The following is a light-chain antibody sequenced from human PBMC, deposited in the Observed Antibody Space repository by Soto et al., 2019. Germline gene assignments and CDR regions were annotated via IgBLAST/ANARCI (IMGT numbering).Light chain of an antibody. CDR3: QQYAGSRWT. CDR2: GTS. V-gene: IGKV3-20*01. Sequence: DIVLXQXPXXLSLSPGERATLSCRASQSVGSAYLAWYQHKPGQAPRLLIYGTSSRATGIADRFTGSGSGTDFTLTISRLEPEDFAVYYCQQYAGSRWTFGQGTKV. J-gene: IGKJ1*01. CDR1: QSVGSAY.